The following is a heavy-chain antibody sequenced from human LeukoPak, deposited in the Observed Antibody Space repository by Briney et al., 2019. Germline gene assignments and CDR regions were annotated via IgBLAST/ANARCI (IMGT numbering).Heavy chain of an antibody. CDR2: FDPEHGEM. CDR1: GDTLTELS. J-gene: IGHJ4*02. D-gene: IGHD6-6*01. CDR3: ARGGPGIAARLGDDY. V-gene: IGHV1-24*01. Sequence: ASVKVSCKVSGDTLTELSTHWVRQAPGKGLEWMGGFDPEHGEMIYAQKLQGRVTMTEDRSTDTACMELSSLRSEDTAVYYCARGGPGIAARLGDDYWGQGTLVTVSS.